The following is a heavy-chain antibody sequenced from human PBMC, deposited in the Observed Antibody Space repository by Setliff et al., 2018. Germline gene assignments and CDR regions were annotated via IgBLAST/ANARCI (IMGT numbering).Heavy chain of an antibody. CDR3: ARTLYDYDILTGPGYYFDY. Sequence: SETLSLTCTVSGGSISGFAWNWIRQFPGKRLEWIGEISSSGGTLYTPSLRSRVSMSVDTSKNQFSLKLSSVTAADTAVYYCARTLYDYDILTGPGYYFDYWGQGTLVTVSS. J-gene: IGHJ4*02. V-gene: IGHV4-59*12. CDR1: GGSISGFA. CDR2: ISSSGGT. D-gene: IGHD3-9*01.